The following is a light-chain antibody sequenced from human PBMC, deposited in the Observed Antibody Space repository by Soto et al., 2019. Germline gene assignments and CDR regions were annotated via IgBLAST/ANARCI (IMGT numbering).Light chain of an antibody. V-gene: IGLV2-14*02. Sequence: QSVLAQPASVSGSPGQSITISCAGTGSDVGAYNLVSWYQQHPGKAPKLIICEVNTRPSGIPNRFSGSTSGATASLAISGLQSEDEADYYCAAWDDSLNGYVFGTGTKVTVL. CDR2: EVN. CDR3: AAWDDSLNGYV. J-gene: IGLJ1*01. CDR1: GSDVGAYNL.